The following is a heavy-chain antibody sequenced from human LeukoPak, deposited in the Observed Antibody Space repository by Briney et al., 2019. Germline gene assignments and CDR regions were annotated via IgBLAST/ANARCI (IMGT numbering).Heavy chain of an antibody. D-gene: IGHD6-19*01. V-gene: IGHV1-69*13. CDR3: ARDRSIAVAGTNDYYYYYYMDV. Sequence: ASVKVSCKASGYTFTNYGISWVRQAPGQGLEWMGGIIPIFGTANYAQKFQGRVTITADESASTAYMELSSLRSEDTAVYYCARDRSIAVAGTNDYYYYYYMDVWGKGTTVTISS. J-gene: IGHJ6*03. CDR1: GYTFTNYG. CDR2: IIPIFGTA.